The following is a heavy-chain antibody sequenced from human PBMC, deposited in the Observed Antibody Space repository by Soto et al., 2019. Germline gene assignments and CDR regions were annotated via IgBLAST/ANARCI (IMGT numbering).Heavy chain of an antibody. J-gene: IGHJ4*02. D-gene: IGHD5-18*01. V-gene: IGHV1-69*02. CDR1: GGTFSSYT. CDR3: ARSIVDTAIRDPWDY. CDR2: IIPILGIA. Sequence: QVQLVQSGAEVKKPGSSVKVSCKASGGTFSSYTISWVRQAPGQGLEWMGRIIPILGIANYAQKFQGRVTITADKSTSTAYMELSSLRSEDTAVYYCARSIVDTAIRDPWDYWGQGTLVTVSS.